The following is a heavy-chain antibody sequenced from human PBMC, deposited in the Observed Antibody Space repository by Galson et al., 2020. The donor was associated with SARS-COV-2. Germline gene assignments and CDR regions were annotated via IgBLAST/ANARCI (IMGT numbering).Heavy chain of an antibody. J-gene: IGHJ4*02. V-gene: IGHV3-33*06. Sequence: GGSLRLSCAASGFTFRNSGMHWVRQAPGKGLEWVAVIWSDGSKNIYADSVRGRFVISRDNSRKTLYLEMNSLRADDTALYYCSKDPDGYNEYYFDYWGQGILVTVAS. CDR1: GFTFRNSG. CDR3: SKDPDGYNEYYFDY. D-gene: IGHD3-22*01. CDR2: IWSDGSKN.